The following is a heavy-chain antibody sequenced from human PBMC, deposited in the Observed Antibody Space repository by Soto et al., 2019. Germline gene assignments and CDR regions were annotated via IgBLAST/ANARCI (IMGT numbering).Heavy chain of an antibody. CDR2: IIPIFGTT. CDR3: ARQDV. Sequence: YSVQPSSEASVSRYGNTAISWVRQAPGQEPAWMGGIIPIFGTTNYAQKFQGRVTITADESTSTAYMELSSLRSEDTAVYYCARQDV. V-gene: IGHV1-69*01. J-gene: IGHJ3*01. CDR1: VSRYGNTA.